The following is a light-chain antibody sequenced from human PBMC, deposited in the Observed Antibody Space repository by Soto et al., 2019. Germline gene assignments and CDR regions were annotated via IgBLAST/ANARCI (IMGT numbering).Light chain of an antibody. CDR2: EVN. CDR1: SSDVGDSNY. V-gene: IGLV2-14*01. J-gene: IGLJ1*01. CDR3: SSYTRRGTHSV. Sequence: QSVLTQPASVSGSPGQSITISCTGTSSDVGDSNYVSWYQQLPDKAPKLMIYEVNNRPSGVSDRFSGSKSDNTASLTISGLQAEDEADYYCSSYTRRGTHSVFGTGTKLTVL.